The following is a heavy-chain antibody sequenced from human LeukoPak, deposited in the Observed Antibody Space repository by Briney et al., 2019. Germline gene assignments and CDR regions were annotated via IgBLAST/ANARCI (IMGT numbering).Heavy chain of an antibody. D-gene: IGHD2-21*02. CDR2: IWYDGSNK. CDR1: GFTFSSYG. V-gene: IGHV3-33*01. J-gene: IGHJ4*02. Sequence: GGSLRLSWAASGFTFSSYGMHCVRQAPGKGLEWVAVIWYDGSNKYYADSVKGRFTISRDNSKNTLYLQMNSLRAEDTAVYYCAREGRCGGDCYYDYWGQGTLVTVSS. CDR3: AREGRCGGDCYYDY.